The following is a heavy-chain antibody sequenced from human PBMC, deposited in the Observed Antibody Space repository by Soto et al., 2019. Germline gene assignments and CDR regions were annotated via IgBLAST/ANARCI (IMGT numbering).Heavy chain of an antibody. CDR3: ARDMRRGYSSSSGGGFVDY. J-gene: IGHJ4*02. D-gene: IGHD6-6*01. Sequence: QVQLVQSGAEVKKPGSSVKVSCKASGGTFSSYAISWVRQAPGQGLEWMGGIIPIFGTANYAQKFQGRVTITADESTSTAYMELSSLRSDDTAVYYCARDMRRGYSSSSGGGFVDYWGQGTLVTVSS. CDR2: IIPIFGTA. V-gene: IGHV1-69*01. CDR1: GGTFSSYA.